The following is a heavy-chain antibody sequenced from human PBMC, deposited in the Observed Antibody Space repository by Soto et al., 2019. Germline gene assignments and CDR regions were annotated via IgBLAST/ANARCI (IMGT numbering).Heavy chain of an antibody. CDR3: AKNVDLWSLRMDG. CDR1: GFTFSTYA. CDR2: VSSSGDGT. V-gene: IGHV3-23*01. Sequence: GGSLRSFFAASGFTFSTYAMTWVRQAQGKVLELVSIVSSSGDGTYYVDSVKGRFTISRDNSRNTLNLQMNSLRAEGTAVYYCAKNVDLWSLRMDGWGQGDTVPVS. D-gene: IGHD3-3*01. J-gene: IGHJ6*01.